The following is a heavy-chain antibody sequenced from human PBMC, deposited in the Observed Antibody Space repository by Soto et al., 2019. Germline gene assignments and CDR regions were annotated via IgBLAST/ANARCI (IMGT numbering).Heavy chain of an antibody. J-gene: IGHJ4*02. Sequence: QVQLVQSGAEVKKPGASVKVSCKASGYTFTSYRISWVRQAPGQGLEWMGWISAYNGHTNYAQKLQGRVTMTTDTSTSTAYMELRSLRSDDTAVYYCARVDLGGRYFDRFDYWGQGTLVTVSS. CDR1: GYTFTSYR. CDR2: ISAYNGHT. D-gene: IGHD3-9*01. V-gene: IGHV1-18*01. CDR3: ARVDLGGRYFDRFDY.